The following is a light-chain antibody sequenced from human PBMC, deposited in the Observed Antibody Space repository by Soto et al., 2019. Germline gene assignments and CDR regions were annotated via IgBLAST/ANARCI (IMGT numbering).Light chain of an antibody. V-gene: IGKV1-12*01. CDR1: QGIDSW. Sequence: DIQVTQSPSYVSASVGDRVTITCRASQGIDSWFAWYQQKPGEAPKLLIYAASNLQRGVPSRFSGSGSGTDFTLTISSLQHEDFATYFCQQSKTFPWTFGQGTKVDVK. CDR2: AAS. CDR3: QQSKTFPWT. J-gene: IGKJ1*01.